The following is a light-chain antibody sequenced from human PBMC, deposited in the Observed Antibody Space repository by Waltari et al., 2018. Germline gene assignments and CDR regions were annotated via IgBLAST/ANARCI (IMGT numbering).Light chain of an antibody. CDR1: QSISSW. CDR3: QQYDTYVT. CDR2: KAS. Sequence: DIQMTQSPSTRSASVGDRVTITCRASQSISSWLAWYQQKPGKAPKLLIYKASSLESGVPSRFSGSGSGTEFTLTISSLQPDDFATYYCQQYDTYVTFGGGTKVEIK. J-gene: IGKJ4*01. V-gene: IGKV1-5*03.